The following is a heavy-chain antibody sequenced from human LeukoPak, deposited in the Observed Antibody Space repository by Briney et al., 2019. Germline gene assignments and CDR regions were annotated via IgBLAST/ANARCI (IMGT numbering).Heavy chain of an antibody. CDR2: IWYDGTNK. CDR1: GFTFSNYG. J-gene: IGHJ4*02. CDR3: ARSGTVAPRGYFDY. D-gene: IGHD4-23*01. Sequence: PGGSLRLSCVASGFTFSNYGMHWVRQAPGKGLEWVAVIWYDGTNKDYADSVKGRFTISRDNSKNTLYLQMNSLRAEDTSVYYCARSGTVAPRGYFDYWGQGTLVTVSS. V-gene: IGHV3-33*01.